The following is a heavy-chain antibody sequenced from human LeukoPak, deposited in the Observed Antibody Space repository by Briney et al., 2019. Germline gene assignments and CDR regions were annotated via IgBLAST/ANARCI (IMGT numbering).Heavy chain of an antibody. J-gene: IGHJ4*02. CDR1: GGSFSGYY. CDR2: INHSGST. Sequence: SETLSLTCAVYGGSFSGYYWSWIRQPPGKGLEWIGEINHSGSTKYNPSLKSRVTISVDTSKNQFSLKLNSVTAADTAVYYCARDKDRIVGTTIGFDYWGQGFLVTVSS. D-gene: IGHD1-26*01. V-gene: IGHV4-34*01. CDR3: ARDKDRIVGTTIGFDY.